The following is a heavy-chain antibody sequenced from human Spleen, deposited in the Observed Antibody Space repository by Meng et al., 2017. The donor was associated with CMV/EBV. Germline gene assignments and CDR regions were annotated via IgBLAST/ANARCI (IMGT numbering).Heavy chain of an antibody. Sequence: GGSLRLSCAASGFTFSSYSMNWVRQAPGKGLEWVSSISSSSSYIYYADSVKGRFTISRDNAKNSLYLQMNSLRAEDTAVYYCARDRGYYYGMDVWGQGTTVTVSS. CDR1: GFTFSSYS. D-gene: IGHD3-10*01. CDR2: ISSSSSYI. J-gene: IGHJ6*02. CDR3: ARDRGYYYGMDV. V-gene: IGHV3-21*01.